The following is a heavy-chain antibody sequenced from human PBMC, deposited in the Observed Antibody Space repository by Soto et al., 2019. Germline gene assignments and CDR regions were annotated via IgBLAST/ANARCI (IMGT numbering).Heavy chain of an antibody. CDR2: ISSSTATK. V-gene: IGHV3-48*02. CDR1: GFTFSNYG. CDR3: ARGGAARPDY. Sequence: EVQLVESGGGLVQPGGSLRLSCADSGFTFSNYGMNWVRQSPGKGLAWVSYISSSTATKQYADSVKGRFTISRDNAKNSLYLQMNSLRDEDTAVYYCARGGAARPDYWGQGTLVTVSS. D-gene: IGHD6-6*01. J-gene: IGHJ4*02.